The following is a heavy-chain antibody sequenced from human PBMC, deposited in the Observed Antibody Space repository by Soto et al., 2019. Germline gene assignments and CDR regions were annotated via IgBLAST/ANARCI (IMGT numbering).Heavy chain of an antibody. D-gene: IGHD3-3*01. Sequence: SETLSLTCTVSGGSISSGGYYWSWIRQHPGKGLEWIGYIYYSGSTYYNPSLKSRVTISVDTSKNQFSLKLSSVTAADTAVYYCARAPTSRGVVRTFDYWGQGTLVTVSS. V-gene: IGHV4-31*03. CDR2: IYYSGST. CDR3: ARAPTSRGVVRTFDY. CDR1: GGSISSGGYY. J-gene: IGHJ4*02.